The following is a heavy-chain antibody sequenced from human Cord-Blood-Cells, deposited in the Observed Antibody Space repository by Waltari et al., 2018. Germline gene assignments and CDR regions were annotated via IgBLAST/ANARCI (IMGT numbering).Heavy chain of an antibody. V-gene: IGHV1-2*02. CDR3: ARAPYSSSSNFDY. D-gene: IGHD6-6*01. CDR2: IHPNRGGT. Sequence: QVQLVQSGAEVKKPGASVKVSCKASGYTFTCYYMHWVRQGPGQGLEWRGGIHPNRGGTNYAQKFQGRVTMTRDTYISTAYMELSRLRSDDTAVYYCARAPYSSSSNFDYWGQGTLVTVSS. CDR1: GYTFTCYY. J-gene: IGHJ4*02.